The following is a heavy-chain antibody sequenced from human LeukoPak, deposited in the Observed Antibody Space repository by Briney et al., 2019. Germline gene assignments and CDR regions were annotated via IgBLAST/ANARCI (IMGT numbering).Heavy chain of an antibody. CDR2: ISYDGSNK. J-gene: IGHJ3*02. Sequence: PGGSLRLSCAASGFTFSSYAMHWVRQAPGKGLEWVAVISYDGSNKYYADSVKGRFTISRDNSKNTLYLQMNSLRAEDTAVYYCARPHDYYDGAFEIWGQGTMVTVSS. V-gene: IGHV3-30-3*01. CDR3: ARPHDYYDGAFEI. CDR1: GFTFSSYA. D-gene: IGHD3-22*01.